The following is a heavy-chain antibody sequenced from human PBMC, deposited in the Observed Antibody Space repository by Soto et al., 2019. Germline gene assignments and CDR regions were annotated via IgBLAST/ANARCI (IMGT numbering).Heavy chain of an antibody. J-gene: IGHJ4*02. CDR2: LYPDDSDI. CDR3: ARGGDYSDY. CDR1: GYNFARSW. Sequence: GEALKISCKGSGYNFARSWIGWVRQMPGKGLEWMGILYPDDSDIRYSPSFQGQVTFSADKSITTAYLEWSSPKASDSAIYYCARGGDYSDYWGQGTLVTVSS. D-gene: IGHD3-16*01. V-gene: IGHV5-51*01.